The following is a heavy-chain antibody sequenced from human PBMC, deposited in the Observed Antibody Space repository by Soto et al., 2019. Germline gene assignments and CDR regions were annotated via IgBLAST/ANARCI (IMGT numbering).Heavy chain of an antibody. CDR2: IYWDDDK. D-gene: IGHD6-19*01. Sequence: ESGPTLVNPTQTLTLTCTFSGFSLSSTRVAVGWIRQPPGKALEWLALIYWDDDKRYSPFLKSRLTITKDTSKNQVVLTMTNMDTVDTATYYCAHSVVAGLGYYFDYWGQGTLVTVSS. CDR3: AHSVVAGLGYYFDY. J-gene: IGHJ4*02. V-gene: IGHV2-5*02. CDR1: GFSLSSTRVA.